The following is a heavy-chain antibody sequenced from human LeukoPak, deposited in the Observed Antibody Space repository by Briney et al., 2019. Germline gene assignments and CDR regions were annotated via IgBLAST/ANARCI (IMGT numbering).Heavy chain of an antibody. CDR1: GGSFSGYY. CDR3: ARRRRWGSGSYGNWFDP. D-gene: IGHD3-10*01. V-gene: IGHV4-34*01. CDR2: INHSGST. Sequence: SETLSLTCAAYGGSFSGYYWSWIRQPPGKGLEWIGEINHSGSTNYNPSLKSRVTISVDTSKNQFSLKLSSVTAADTAVYYCARRRRWGSGSYGNWFDPWGQGTLATVSS. J-gene: IGHJ5*02.